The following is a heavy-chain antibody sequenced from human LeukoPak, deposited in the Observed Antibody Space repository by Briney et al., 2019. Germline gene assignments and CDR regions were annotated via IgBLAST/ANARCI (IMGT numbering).Heavy chain of an antibody. CDR1: GYTFTGYY. Sequence: GASVKVSCKASGYTFTGYYIYWVRQAPGQGLEWMGIINPSGGSTSYAQKFQGRVTMTRDTSTSTVYMELSSLRSDDTAVYYCARDRYYDTSGDYWGQGTLVTVSS. V-gene: IGHV1-46*01. J-gene: IGHJ4*02. CDR3: ARDRYYDTSGDY. D-gene: IGHD3-22*01. CDR2: INPSGGST.